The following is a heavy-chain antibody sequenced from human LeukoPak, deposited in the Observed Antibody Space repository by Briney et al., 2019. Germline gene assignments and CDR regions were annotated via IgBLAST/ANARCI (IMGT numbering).Heavy chain of an antibody. CDR3: AKALTSGWYLDAFNI. Sequence: GRSLRLSCAASGFTFSSYAMHWVRQAPGKGLEWVAVISYDGSNKYYADSVKGRFTISRDNSKNTLFLEMNSLRAEDTAVYYCAKALTSGWYLDAFNIWGQGTMVTVSS. V-gene: IGHV3-30*04. CDR1: GFTFSSYA. J-gene: IGHJ3*02. D-gene: IGHD6-19*01. CDR2: ISYDGSNK.